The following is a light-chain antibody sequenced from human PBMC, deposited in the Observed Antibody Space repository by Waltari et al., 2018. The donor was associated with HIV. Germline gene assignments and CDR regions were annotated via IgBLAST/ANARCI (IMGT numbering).Light chain of an antibody. CDR3: SSYAGSNNFGV. CDR2: EVS. J-gene: IGLJ2*01. V-gene: IGLV2-8*01. CDR1: SSDVGGYNY. Sequence: QSALTQPPSASGSPGQSVTISCTGTSSDVGGYNYVSWYQQHPGKAPKLMIYEVSKRPSVVPDRFSGSKSDNTASLTVSGLQAEDEADYYCSSYAGSNNFGVFGGGTKLTVL.